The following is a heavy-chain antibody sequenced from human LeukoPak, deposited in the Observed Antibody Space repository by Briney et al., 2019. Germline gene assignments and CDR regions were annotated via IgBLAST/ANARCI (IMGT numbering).Heavy chain of an antibody. Sequence: GGSLRLSCAASGFTFSSYAMHWVRKAPGKGLEWVAIISYDGSNNYYADSVKGRFTISRENSMNMLYVKMKSVKAEDTAVYVCARGGAWWLPHRPDYDYMDVWGKGTTVTVSS. J-gene: IGHJ6*03. D-gene: IGHD2-15*01. CDR1: GFTFSSYA. CDR2: ISYDGSNN. CDR3: ARGGAWWLPHRPDYDYMDV. V-gene: IGHV3-30*01.